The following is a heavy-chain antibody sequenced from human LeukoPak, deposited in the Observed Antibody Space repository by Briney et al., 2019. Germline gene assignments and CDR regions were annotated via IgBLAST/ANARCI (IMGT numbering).Heavy chain of an antibody. CDR1: GFTFSSYA. V-gene: IGHV3-30-3*01. Sequence: GGSLRLSCAASGFTFSSYAMHWVRQAPGKGLEWVAVISYDGSNKYYADSVKGRFTISRDNSKNTLYLQMNSLRAEDTAVYYCAKGFLSGWYGGLDYWGQGTLVTVSS. D-gene: IGHD6-19*01. CDR2: ISYDGSNK. CDR3: AKGFLSGWYGGLDY. J-gene: IGHJ4*02.